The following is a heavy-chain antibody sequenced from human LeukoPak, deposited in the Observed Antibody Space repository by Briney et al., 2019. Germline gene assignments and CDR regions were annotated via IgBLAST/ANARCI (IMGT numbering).Heavy chain of an antibody. CDR2: ISGSGDRT. CDR1: GFTFSSYW. Sequence: GGSLRLSCAVSGFTFSSYWMHWVRQAPGKGLEWVSTISGSGDRTYYADSVKGRFTISRDNSKNTLFLHMNSLRAEDTAVYSCAKGYYGSGSYGWFDYWGQGTLVTVSS. J-gene: IGHJ4*02. CDR3: AKGYYGSGSYGWFDY. V-gene: IGHV3-23*01. D-gene: IGHD3-10*01.